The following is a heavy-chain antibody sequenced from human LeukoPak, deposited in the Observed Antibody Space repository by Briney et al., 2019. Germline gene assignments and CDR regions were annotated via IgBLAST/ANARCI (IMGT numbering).Heavy chain of an antibody. CDR1: GGSISSSSYY. CDR2: IYYSGST. J-gene: IGHJ6*02. Sequence: PSETLSLTCTVSGGSISSSSYYWGWIRQPPGKGLEWIGSIYYSGSTYYNPSLKSRVTISVDTSKNQFSLKLSSVTAADTAVYYCARLNSSGYPYYYYGMDVWGQGTTVTVSS. D-gene: IGHD6-19*01. CDR3: ARLNSSGYPYYYYGMDV. V-gene: IGHV4-39*01.